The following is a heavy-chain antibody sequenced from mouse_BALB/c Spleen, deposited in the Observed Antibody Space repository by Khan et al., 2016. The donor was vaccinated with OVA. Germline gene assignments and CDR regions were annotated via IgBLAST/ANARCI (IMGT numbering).Heavy chain of an antibody. J-gene: IGHJ1*01. D-gene: IGHD1-1*01. CDR1: GYTFTSYW. CDR3: TSFITTVPYWYFDV. Sequence: QVQLQQPGAELVRPGASVKLSCKASGYTFTSYWINWVKQRPGQGLEWIGNIYPSDSTTNYNQNFKDKATLTVDKSSSTVYMQLSSPTSEDSAVYYWTSFITTVPYWYFDVWGAGTTVTVSS. CDR2: IYPSDSTT. V-gene: IGHV1-69*02.